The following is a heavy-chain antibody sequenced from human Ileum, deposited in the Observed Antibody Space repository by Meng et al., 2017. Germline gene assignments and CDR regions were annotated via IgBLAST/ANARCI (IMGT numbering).Heavy chain of an antibody. CDR1: GGSFSGYY. D-gene: IGHD3-16*02. CDR2: INHSGST. V-gene: IGHV4-34*01. CDR3: ASIEVSRDY. Sequence: GSLRLSFAVYGGSFSGYYWSWIRQPPGKGLEWIGEINHSGSTNYNPSLKSRVTISVDTSKNQFSLKLSSVTAADTAVYYCASIEVSRDYWGQGTLVTVSS. J-gene: IGHJ4*02.